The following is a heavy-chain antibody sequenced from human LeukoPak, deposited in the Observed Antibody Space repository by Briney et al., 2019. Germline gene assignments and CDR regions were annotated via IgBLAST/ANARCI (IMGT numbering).Heavy chain of an antibody. J-gene: IGHJ6*03. V-gene: IGHV4-39*01. CDR2: IYYSGSA. D-gene: IGHD6-6*01. Sequence: SSETLSLTCTVSGGSISSSSYYWGWIRQPPGKGLEWIGNIYYSGSAYNNPSLKSRVTISVDTSKNQFSLKLSSVTAADTAVYYCARQRQLVYYYYMDVWGKGTTVTVSS. CDR1: GGSISSSSYY. CDR3: ARQRQLVYYYYMDV.